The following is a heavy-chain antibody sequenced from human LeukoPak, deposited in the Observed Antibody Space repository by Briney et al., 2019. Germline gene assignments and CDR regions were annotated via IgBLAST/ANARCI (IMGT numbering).Heavy chain of an antibody. Sequence: GGSLRLSCAASGFTFSSYWMSWVRQAPGKGLEWVANIKQDGSEKYYVDSVKGRFTISRDNAKNSLYLQMNSLRAEDTAVYYCARDAERGIMDYYYYMDVWGKGTTVTVSS. V-gene: IGHV3-7*01. CDR1: GFTFSSYW. CDR3: ARDAERGIMDYYYYMDV. D-gene: IGHD1-26*01. J-gene: IGHJ6*03. CDR2: IKQDGSEK.